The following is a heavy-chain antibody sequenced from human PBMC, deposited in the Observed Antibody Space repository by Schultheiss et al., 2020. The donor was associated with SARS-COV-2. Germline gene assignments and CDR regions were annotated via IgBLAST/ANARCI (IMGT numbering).Heavy chain of an antibody. J-gene: IGHJ3*02. D-gene: IGHD2-15*01. CDR3: ARVVVAASYAFDI. CDR1: GYSISSSNW. CDR2: IYYSGST. Sequence: SETLSLTCAVSGYSISSSNWWGWIRQPPGKGLEWIGYIYYSGSTYYNPSLKSRVTMSVDTSKNQFSLKLSSVTAADTAVYYCARVVVAASYAFDIWGQGTMVTVSS. V-gene: IGHV4-28*03.